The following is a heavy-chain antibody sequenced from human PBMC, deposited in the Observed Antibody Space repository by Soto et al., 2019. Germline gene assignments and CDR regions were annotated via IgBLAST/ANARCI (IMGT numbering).Heavy chain of an antibody. CDR1: GGSINSGAYS. CDR3: ARDDSGDSDSGCSVPGWFDP. J-gene: IGHJ5*02. Sequence: QLQLRESGAGLVKPSETLSLTCTVSGGSINSGAYSWSWIRQSPGKGLEWLGFLYQSGSTYYSPSPRGRGAISSDRYKNQMSMNLRSVIAAETAVYYCARDDSGDSDSGCSVPGWFDPWGQGSMVTVYS. CDR2: LYQSGST. D-gene: IGHD5-12*01. V-gene: IGHV4-30-2*06.